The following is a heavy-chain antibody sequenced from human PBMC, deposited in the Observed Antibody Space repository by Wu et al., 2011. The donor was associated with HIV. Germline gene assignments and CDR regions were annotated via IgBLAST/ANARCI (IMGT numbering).Heavy chain of an antibody. V-gene: IGHV1-69*14. D-gene: IGHD2-21*01. CDR3: ARDFGGDEEY. J-gene: IGHJ4*02. Sequence: QVQLVQSGAEVKKPGSSVKVSCKASGGTFSSYAFNWVRQAPGQGPEWMGRITPIFGTPNYAPRFQGRVTITADKSTSTAYMELRSLRSEDTAVYYCARDFGGDEEYWGQGTLVTVSS. CDR1: GGTFSSYA. CDR2: ITPIFGTP.